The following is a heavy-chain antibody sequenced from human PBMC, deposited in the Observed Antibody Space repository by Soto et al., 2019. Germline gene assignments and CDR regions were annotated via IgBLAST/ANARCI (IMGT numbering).Heavy chain of an antibody. V-gene: IGHV3-30-3*01. CDR1: GFTFSSYA. J-gene: IGHJ4*02. D-gene: IGHD1-20*01. Sequence: QVQLVESGGGVVQPGRSLRLSCAASGFTFSSYAMHWVRQAPGKGLEWVAVISYDGSNKYYADSVKGRFTISRDNSKNTLYLQMNSLRAEDTAVYYCARAPNWNPRTGLDYWGQGTLVTVSS. CDR3: ARAPNWNPRTGLDY. CDR2: ISYDGSNK.